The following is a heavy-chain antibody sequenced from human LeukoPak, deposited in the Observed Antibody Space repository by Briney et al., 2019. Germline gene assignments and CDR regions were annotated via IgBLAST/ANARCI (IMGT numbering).Heavy chain of an antibody. D-gene: IGHD1-14*01. CDR3: ARVRKGYYYYMDV. Sequence: SHTLSLTRTVSGGSNSSYGWSWIRQPAGKGLEWSGRINTSGSTNYNPSLKSRVTMSVDTSKNQFSLKLSSVTAADTAVYYCARVRKGYYYYMDVWGKGTTVTVSS. CDR2: INTSGST. CDR1: GGSNSSYG. J-gene: IGHJ6*03. V-gene: IGHV4-4*07.